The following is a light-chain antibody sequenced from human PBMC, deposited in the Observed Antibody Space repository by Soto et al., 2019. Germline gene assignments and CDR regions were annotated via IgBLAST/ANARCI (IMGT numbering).Light chain of an antibody. CDR3: QQYNDWPPAWT. Sequence: DIVMTQSPATLSVSPGEGATLSCRVSQSVSTNLAWYQQRPGQAPRLLIYGASTRATGIPARFSGSGSGTEFTLTISSLQSEDFAVYYCQQYNDWPPAWTLGQGTKVEIK. CDR1: QSVSTN. CDR2: GAS. J-gene: IGKJ1*01. V-gene: IGKV3-15*01.